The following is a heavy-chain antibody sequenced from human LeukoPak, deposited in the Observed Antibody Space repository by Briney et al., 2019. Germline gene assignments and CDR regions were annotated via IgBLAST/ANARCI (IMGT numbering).Heavy chain of an antibody. Sequence: ASVKVSCKASGYTFTNYYMHCVRQAPGQGLEWMGIINPSGGSTSYAQKFQGRVTMTRDMSTSIVYIELSSLRSEDTAVYYCASGSGSYYTPNPLDYWGQGTLVTVSS. D-gene: IGHD1-26*01. CDR3: ASGSGSYYTPNPLDY. CDR2: INPSGGST. V-gene: IGHV1-46*03. J-gene: IGHJ4*02. CDR1: GYTFTNYY.